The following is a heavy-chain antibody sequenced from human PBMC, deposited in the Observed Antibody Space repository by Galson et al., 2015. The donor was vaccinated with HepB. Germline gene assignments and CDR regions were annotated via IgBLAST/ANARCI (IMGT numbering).Heavy chain of an antibody. CDR3: ARAEKDCSSTSCYSYFDY. D-gene: IGHD2-2*02. CDR2: IIPIFGTA. Sequence: SVKVSCKASGGTFSSYAISWVRQAPGQGLEWMGGIIPIFGTANYAQKLQGRVTITADESTSTAYMELSSLRSEDTAVYYCARAEKDCSSTSCYSYFDYWGQGTLVTVSS. J-gene: IGHJ4*02. V-gene: IGHV1-69*13. CDR1: GGTFSSYA.